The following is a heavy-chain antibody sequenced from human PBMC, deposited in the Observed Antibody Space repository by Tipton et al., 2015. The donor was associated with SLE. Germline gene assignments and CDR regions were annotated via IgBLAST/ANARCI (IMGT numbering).Heavy chain of an antibody. CDR3: ARHGDQLGIYWYFDL. D-gene: IGHD7-27*01. CDR1: GGSISTTSNY. CDR2: IYYSGST. V-gene: IGHV4-39*07. Sequence: TLSLTCTVSGGSISTTSNYWGWIRQPPGKGLEWIGSIYYSGSTYYNPSLKSRVTMSVDSSKNQFSLNMNSLTAADTAVYFCARHGDQLGIYWYFDLWGRGTLVTVS. J-gene: IGHJ2*01.